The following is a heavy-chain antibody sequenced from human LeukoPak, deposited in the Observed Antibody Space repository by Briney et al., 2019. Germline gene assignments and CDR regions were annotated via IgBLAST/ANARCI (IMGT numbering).Heavy chain of an antibody. CDR1: GFTVSSNY. CDR2: IYSGGST. J-gene: IGHJ4*02. Sequence: GGSLRLSCAASGFTVSSNYMSWVRQAPGKGLEWVSVIYSGGSTYYADSVKGRFTISRDNSKNTLYLQMNSLRAEDTAVYYCARAGAWLLFDYWGQGTLVTVSS. V-gene: IGHV3-66*01. CDR3: ARAGAWLLFDY. D-gene: IGHD3-10*01.